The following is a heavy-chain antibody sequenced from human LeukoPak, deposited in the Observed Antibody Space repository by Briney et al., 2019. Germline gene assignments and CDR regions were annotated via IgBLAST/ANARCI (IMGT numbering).Heavy chain of an antibody. CDR3: ARGASSWYYYNIPPSSGMDV. Sequence: SETLSLTCAVYGGSFSGYYWSWIRQPPGKGLEWIGYIYYSGSTNYNPSLKSRVTISVDTSKNQFSLKLSSVTAADTAVYYCARGASSWYYYNIPPSSGMDVWGQGTTVTVSS. D-gene: IGHD6-13*01. CDR2: IYYSGST. CDR1: GGSFSGYY. V-gene: IGHV4-59*01. J-gene: IGHJ6*02.